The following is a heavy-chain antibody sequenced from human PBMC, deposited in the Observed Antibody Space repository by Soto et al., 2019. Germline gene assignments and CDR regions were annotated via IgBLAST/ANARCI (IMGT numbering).Heavy chain of an antibody. CDR3: ARGRKVWIQLWFDY. Sequence: PSETLSLTCAVYGGSFSGYYWSWIRQPPGKGLEWIGEINHSGSTNYNPSLKSRVTISVDTSKNQFSLKLSSVTAADTAVYYCARGRKVWIQLWFDYWGPGTLVTVSS. D-gene: IGHD5-18*01. CDR1: GGSFSGYY. V-gene: IGHV4-34*01. CDR2: INHSGST. J-gene: IGHJ4*02.